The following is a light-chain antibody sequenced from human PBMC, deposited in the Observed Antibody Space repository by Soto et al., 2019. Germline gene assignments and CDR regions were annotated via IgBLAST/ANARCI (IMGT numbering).Light chain of an antibody. CDR3: CSYAGSSTFWV. J-gene: IGLJ2*01. CDR2: EVS. CDR1: SSGVGSYNL. V-gene: IGLV2-23*02. Sequence: QSALTQPASVSGSPGQSITISCTGTSSGVGSYNLVSWYQQHPGKAPKLMIYEVSKRPSGVSNRFSGSKSGNTASLTISGLQAEDEADYYCCSYAGSSTFWVFGGGTKVTVL.